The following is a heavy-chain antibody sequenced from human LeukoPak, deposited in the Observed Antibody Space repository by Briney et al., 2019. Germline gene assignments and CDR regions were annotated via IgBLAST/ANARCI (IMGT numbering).Heavy chain of an antibody. CDR3: ARGKVSIAARPLSYYYYGMDV. J-gene: IGHJ6*02. CDR1: GYTFTSYD. Sequence: ASVKVSCKASGYTFTSYDINWVRQATGQGLEWMGWMNPNSGNTGYAQKFQGRVTMTRNTSISTAYMELSSLRSEDTAVYYCARGKVSIAARPLSYYYYGMDVWAKGPRSPSP. V-gene: IGHV1-8*01. D-gene: IGHD6-6*01. CDR2: MNPNSGNT.